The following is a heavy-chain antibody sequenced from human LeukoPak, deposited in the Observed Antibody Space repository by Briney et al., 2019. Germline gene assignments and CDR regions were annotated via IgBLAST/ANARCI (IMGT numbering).Heavy chain of an antibody. J-gene: IGHJ4*02. CDR3: ARERMYSGSGSTYPYYDY. D-gene: IGHD3-10*01. Sequence: GGSLRLSCAASGFTFSTYWLTWVRQSPGKGLEWVANIKPDGSEKYFVDSVKGRFTISRDNAKNALYLEMNSLRAEDTAEYFCARERMYSGSGSTYPYYDYWGQGTLVTVSS. V-gene: IGHV3-7*01. CDR2: IKPDGSEK. CDR1: GFTFSTYW.